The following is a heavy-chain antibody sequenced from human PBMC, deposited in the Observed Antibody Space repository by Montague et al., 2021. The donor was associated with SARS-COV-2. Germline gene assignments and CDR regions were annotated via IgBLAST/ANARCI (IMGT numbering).Heavy chain of an antibody. V-gene: IGHV4-59*02. J-gene: IGHJ5*02. CDR3: ARAVSVRSAVNWFDA. CDR1: GSSVRSYY. CDR2: IYDSGST. Sequence: SEILSPTRIVSGSSVRSYYWSWIRQPPGKGLEWIGYIYDSGSTNYNPSLKGRVTISVDTSKNQFSLKLSSVTAADTAVYYCARAVSVRSAVNWFDAWGQGTLVTVSS. D-gene: IGHD3-10*01.